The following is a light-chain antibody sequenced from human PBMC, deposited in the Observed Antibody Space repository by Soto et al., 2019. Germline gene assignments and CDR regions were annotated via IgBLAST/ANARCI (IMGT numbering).Light chain of an antibody. J-gene: IGLJ2*01. Sequence: QSALTQPASVSGSPGQSITISCTGTSSDVGVYNYVSWYQQHPGKAPKLIIYGVSNRPSGVSNRFSGSKSANTASLTISGLQAEDEADYYCSSYTTFTTVVFGGGTKVTVL. V-gene: IGLV2-14*01. CDR2: GVS. CDR3: SSYTTFTTVV. CDR1: SSDVGVYNY.